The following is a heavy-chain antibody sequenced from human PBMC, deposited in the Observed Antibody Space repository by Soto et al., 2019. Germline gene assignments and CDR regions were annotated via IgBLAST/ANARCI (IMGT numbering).Heavy chain of an antibody. V-gene: IGHV1-18*04. CDR1: GYTFTSYG. D-gene: IGHD6-19*01. CDR3: PVAFTWALVAGAFDY. Sequence: QVQLVQSGAEVKKPGASVKVSCKASGYTFTSYGISWVRQAPGQGLEWMGWISAYNGNTNYAQKLQGRVTMTTDTPGGTADMALSSLSSHDPAVYYGPVAFTWALVAGAFDYWGREP. J-gene: IGHJ4*02. CDR2: ISAYNGNT.